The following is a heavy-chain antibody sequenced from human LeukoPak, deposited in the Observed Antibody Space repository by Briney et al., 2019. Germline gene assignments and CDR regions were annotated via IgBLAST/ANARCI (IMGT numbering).Heavy chain of an antibody. CDR1: GFTFSSYA. D-gene: IGHD5-18*01. Sequence: PGGSLRLSCAASGFTFSSYAMSWARQAPGKGLEWVSAISGSGGSTYYADSVKGRFTISRDNSKNTLYLQMNSLRAEDTAVYYCAKGGGYSYELDYWGQGTLVAVSS. V-gene: IGHV3-23*01. CDR2: ISGSGGST. CDR3: AKGGGYSYELDY. J-gene: IGHJ4*02.